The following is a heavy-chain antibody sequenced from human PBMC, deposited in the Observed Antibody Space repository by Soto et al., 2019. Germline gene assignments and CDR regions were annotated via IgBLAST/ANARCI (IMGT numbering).Heavy chain of an antibody. Sequence: SETLSLTCAVYGGSFVGYYCIFIRQPPFKWLEWIVEINHSGSTNYNPSLRSRVTISVDTSKNQFSLKLSSVTAADTAVYYCARFLLSYYDSSGYYYGRRYNWFDPWGQGTLVTVSS. CDR1: GGSFVGYY. V-gene: IGHV4-34*01. CDR2: INHSGST. D-gene: IGHD3-22*01. CDR3: ARFLLSYYDSSGYYYGRRYNWFDP. J-gene: IGHJ5*02.